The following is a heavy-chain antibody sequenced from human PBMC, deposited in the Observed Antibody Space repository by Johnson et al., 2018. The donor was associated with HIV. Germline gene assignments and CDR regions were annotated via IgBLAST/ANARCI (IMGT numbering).Heavy chain of an antibody. V-gene: IGHV3-9*01. D-gene: IGHD3-16*01. CDR2: IGWNSGSI. CDR1: GFTFDDYA. Sequence: VQVVESGGGLVQPGRSLRLSCAASGFTFDDYAMHWVRQAPGKGLEWVSGIGWNSGSIGYADSVMGRFTIARDNAKNSLYLQMNSLRAEDTALYYCAKGSGGEADAFDIWGQGTMVTVSS. CDR3: AKGSGGEADAFDI. J-gene: IGHJ3*02.